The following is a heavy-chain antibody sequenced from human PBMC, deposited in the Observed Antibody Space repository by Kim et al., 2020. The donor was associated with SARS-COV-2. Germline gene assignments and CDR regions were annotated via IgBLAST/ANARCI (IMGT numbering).Heavy chain of an antibody. D-gene: IGHD3-10*01. V-gene: IGHV3-23*01. CDR2: RGGRT. Sequence: RGGRTYYADSGQGRFTISRDNSKNTVYLQMNSLRAEDTAVYSCASVRGHWGQGTLVTVSS. CDR3: ASVRGH. J-gene: IGHJ4*02.